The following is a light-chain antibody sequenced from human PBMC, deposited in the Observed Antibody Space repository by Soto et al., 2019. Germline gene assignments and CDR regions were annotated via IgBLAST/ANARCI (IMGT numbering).Light chain of an antibody. CDR2: GAS. Sequence: EIVMTQSPATLSVSPGERATLSCRASQSVSSNLAWYQQKPGQAHRLLIYGASTSATCIPARFSGSGSGTELTLNISSLQSDDFTVHYCQQYNNWPPYTFGQGTKLEIK. J-gene: IGKJ2*01. CDR3: QQYNNWPPYT. V-gene: IGKV3-15*01. CDR1: QSVSSN.